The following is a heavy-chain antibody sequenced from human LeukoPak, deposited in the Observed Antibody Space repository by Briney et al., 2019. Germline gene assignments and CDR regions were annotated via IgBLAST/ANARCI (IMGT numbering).Heavy chain of an antibody. J-gene: IGHJ4*02. CDR2: ISGSGGST. D-gene: IGHD3-9*01. V-gene: IGHV3-23*01. CDR3: AKVLRYFDWLPGH. Sequence: HTGGSLRLSCAASGFTFSSYAMSWVRQAPGKGLEWVSAISGSGGSTYYADSVKGRFTISRDNSKNTLYLQMNSLRADDTAVYYCAKVLRYFDWLPGHWGQGTLVTVSS. CDR1: GFTFSSYA.